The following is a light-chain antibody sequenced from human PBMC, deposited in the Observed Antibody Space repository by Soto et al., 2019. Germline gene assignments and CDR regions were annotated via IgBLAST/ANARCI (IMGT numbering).Light chain of an antibody. CDR3: AAWDDSLIYV. J-gene: IGLJ1*01. CDR1: TSNIGSNT. CDR2: SDN. Sequence: QAVVTQTPSASGTPGQRVAISCSGSTSNIGSNTVSWYQQLPGTAPKLLIYSDNQRPSGVPNRFSGSKSGTSASLAISGLQSEDEADYYCAAWDDSLIYVFGTGTKVTVL. V-gene: IGLV1-44*01.